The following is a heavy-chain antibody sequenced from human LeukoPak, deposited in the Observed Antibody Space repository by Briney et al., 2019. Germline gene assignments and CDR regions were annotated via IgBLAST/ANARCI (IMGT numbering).Heavy chain of an antibody. D-gene: IGHD1-1*01. J-gene: IGHJ4*02. V-gene: IGHV4-30-4*01. CDR3: ARAFGGYNFDY. CDR2: IYYSGST. CDR1: GGSISSGDYY. Sequence: SETLSLTCTVSGGSISSGDYYWSWIRQPPGKGLEWIGYIYYSGSTYYNPSLKSRVTISVDTSKNQFSLKLSSVTAADTAVYYCARAFGGYNFDYWGQGTLVTVSS.